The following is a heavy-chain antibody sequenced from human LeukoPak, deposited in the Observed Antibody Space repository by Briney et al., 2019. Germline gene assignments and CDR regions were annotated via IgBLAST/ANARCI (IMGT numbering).Heavy chain of an antibody. J-gene: IGHJ3*02. Sequence: SETLSLTCTVSGGSISDYYWSWIRQAPGKGLEWIGYIYDSGSTNYNPSLKSRVTISVDTSKNQFSLKLSSVTAADTAVYYCARAGSGYSFDIWGQGTMVTVSS. CDR1: GGSISDYY. D-gene: IGHD3-22*01. V-gene: IGHV4-59*01. CDR2: IYDSGST. CDR3: ARAGSGYSFDI.